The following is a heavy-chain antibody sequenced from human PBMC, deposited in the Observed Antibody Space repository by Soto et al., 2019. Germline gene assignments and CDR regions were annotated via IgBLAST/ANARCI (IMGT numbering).Heavy chain of an antibody. CDR1: GFTFSSYA. J-gene: IGHJ4*02. CDR2: IWYDGSNK. D-gene: IGHD2-2*01. V-gene: IGHV3-30-3*01. CDR3: ASQLLTIGSFDF. Sequence: QVQLVESGGGVVQPGRSLRLSCAASGFTFSSYAMHWVRQAPGKGLEWVAVIWYDGSNKYYADSVKGRFTISRDNSKNTLYLQMNRLRAEDTAVYYCASQLLTIGSFDFWGQGTLVTVSS.